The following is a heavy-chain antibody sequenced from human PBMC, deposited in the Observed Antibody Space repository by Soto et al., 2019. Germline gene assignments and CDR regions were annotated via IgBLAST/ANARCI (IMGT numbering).Heavy chain of an antibody. Sequence: EVQMVESGGGVVQPGGSLRLSCAAFGFTFSSYSMTWIRQAPGKGLEWVASIRKDGSEMFYVDSVKGRFTISRDNAKNSLYLQRNSLRDDDTAVFYCARGRYGPDPRGLGTLVTVSS. D-gene: IGHD5-18*01. CDR2: IRKDGSEM. V-gene: IGHV3-7*04. J-gene: IGHJ5*02. CDR3: ARGRYGPDP. CDR1: GFTFSSYS.